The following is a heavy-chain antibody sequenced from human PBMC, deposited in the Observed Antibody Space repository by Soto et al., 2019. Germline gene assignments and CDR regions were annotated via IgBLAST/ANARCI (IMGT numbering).Heavy chain of an antibody. J-gene: IGHJ5*02. D-gene: IGHD3-3*01. Sequence: LRLSCAASGFTFSTYAMSWVRQAPGKGLEWVSGISGSGGGTYFADSVKGRFTISRDNSKNTLYLQMNSLRAEDTAVCYCAKDPNYDFWSGPQWFDPWGQGNMVTVYS. V-gene: IGHV3-23*01. CDR2: ISGSGGGT. CDR3: AKDPNYDFWSGPQWFDP. CDR1: GFTFSTYA.